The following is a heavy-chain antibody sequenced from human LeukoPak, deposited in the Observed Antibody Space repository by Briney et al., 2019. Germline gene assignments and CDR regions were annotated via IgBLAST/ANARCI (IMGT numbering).Heavy chain of an antibody. CDR1: GGTFRICA. Sequence: SVQVSCNASGGTFRICAISWVRQAPGQGLEWMGGIIPIFGTANYAQKFQGRVTITTDESTSTAYMELSSLRSEDTAVYYCAARGIVVVPAANGAFDIWGQGTMVTVSS. CDR2: IIPIFGTA. CDR3: AARGIVVVPAANGAFDI. J-gene: IGHJ3*02. D-gene: IGHD2-2*01. V-gene: IGHV1-69*05.